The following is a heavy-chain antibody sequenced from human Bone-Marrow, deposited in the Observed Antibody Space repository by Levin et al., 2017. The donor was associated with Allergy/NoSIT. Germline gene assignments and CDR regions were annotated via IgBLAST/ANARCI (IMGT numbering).Heavy chain of an antibody. D-gene: IGHD3-22*01. J-gene: IGHJ5*01. V-gene: IGHV3-11*04. Sequence: GGSLRLSCAASGFTFSDYYMTWIRKAPGKGLEWVSYITINVGTTYYADSVKGRFTISRDNAKNSLSLQMNSLRGEDTAVYYCARKKYYYDTSDMGWFDSWGQGTLVTVSS. CDR3: ARKKYYYDTSDMGWFDS. CDR1: GFTFSDYY. CDR2: ITINVGTT.